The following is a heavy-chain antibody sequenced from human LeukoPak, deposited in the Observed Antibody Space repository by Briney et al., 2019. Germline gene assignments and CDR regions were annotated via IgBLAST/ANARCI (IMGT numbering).Heavy chain of an antibody. CDR2: IYYSGTS. CDR1: GGSISNYY. J-gene: IGHJ4*02. V-gene: IGHV4-59*08. Sequence: SETLSLTCSVSGGSISNYYWSWVRQPPGKALEWIGYIYYSGTSNYNPSLKSRVTMSVDTSKNQFSLKLSSVTAADTAVYYCARHSHFPYSGRGTLVTVSS. CDR3: ARHSHFPY.